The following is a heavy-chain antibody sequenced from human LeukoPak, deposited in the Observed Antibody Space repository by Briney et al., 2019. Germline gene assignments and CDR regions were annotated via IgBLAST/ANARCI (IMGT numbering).Heavy chain of an antibody. CDR2: ISKNGKTI. D-gene: IGHD6-19*01. J-gene: IGHJ5*02. Sequence: GGSLRLSRAASGFTFSDYYMSWIRQAPGKGLEWLSYISKNGKTIYYADSVKGRFTISRDNDKKSVYLQMNSLRAEDTALYYCAKDFLGAGYSSGWYGSWGQGTLVTVSS. V-gene: IGHV3-11*01. CDR1: GFTFSDYY. CDR3: AKDFLGAGYSSGWYGS.